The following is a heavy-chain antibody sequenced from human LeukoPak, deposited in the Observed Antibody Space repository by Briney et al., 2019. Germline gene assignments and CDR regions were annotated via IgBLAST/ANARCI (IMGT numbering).Heavy chain of an antibody. V-gene: IGHV1-2*06. CDR3: ARVRYNWNLYGMDV. CDR2: INPNSGGT. D-gene: IGHD1-20*01. CDR1: GYTFTGYY. J-gene: IGHJ6*02. Sequence: ASVKVSCKASGYTFTGYYIHWVRQAPGQGLEWMGRINPNSGGTNYAQKFQGRVTMTRDTSISTAYMELSSLRSDDTAVYYCARVRYNWNLYGMDVWGQGTTVTVSS.